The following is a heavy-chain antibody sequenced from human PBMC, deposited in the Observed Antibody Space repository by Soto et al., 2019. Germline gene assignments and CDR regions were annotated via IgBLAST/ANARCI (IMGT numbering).Heavy chain of an antibody. CDR1: GYTFTGYY. V-gene: IGHV1-2*02. Sequence: ASVKVSCKASGYTFTGYYMHWVRQAPGQGPEWMGWINPNSSGTNYAQKFQSRATMTRDTSISTAYMELSRLRCDDTAVYYCARGWEYQLLSNWLDPWGQGTLVTVSS. J-gene: IGHJ5*02. D-gene: IGHD2-2*01. CDR3: ARGWEYQLLSNWLDP. CDR2: INPNSSGT.